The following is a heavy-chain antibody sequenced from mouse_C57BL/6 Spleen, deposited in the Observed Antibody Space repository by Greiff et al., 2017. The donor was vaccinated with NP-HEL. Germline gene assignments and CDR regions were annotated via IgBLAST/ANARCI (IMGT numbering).Heavy chain of an antibody. V-gene: IGHV5-4*03. J-gene: IGHJ2*01. Sequence: EVMLVESGGGLVKPGGSLKLSCAASGFTFSSYAMSWVRQTPEKRLEWVATISDGGSYTYYPDNVKGRFTISRDNAKNNLYLQMSHLKSEDTAMYYCARALIYYDYYYFDYWGQGTTLTVSS. D-gene: IGHD2-4*01. CDR3: ARALIYYDYYYFDY. CDR2: ISDGGSYT. CDR1: GFTFSSYA.